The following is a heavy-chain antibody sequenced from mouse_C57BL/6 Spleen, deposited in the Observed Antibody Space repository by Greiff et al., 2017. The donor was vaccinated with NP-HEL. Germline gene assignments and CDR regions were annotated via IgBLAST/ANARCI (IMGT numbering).Heavy chain of an antibody. V-gene: IGHV5-16*01. CDR2: INYDGSST. CDR3: ARERGYYVDY. J-gene: IGHJ2*01. CDR1: GFTFSDYY. Sequence: EVKLMESEGGLAQPGSSMKLSCTASGFTFSDYYMAWVRQVPEKGLEWVANINYDGSSTYYLDSLKSRFIISRDNAKNILDLQMSSLKSEDTATYYCARERGYYVDYWGQGTTLTVSS.